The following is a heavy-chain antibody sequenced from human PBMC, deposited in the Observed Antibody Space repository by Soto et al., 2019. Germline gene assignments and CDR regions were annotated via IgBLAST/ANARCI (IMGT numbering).Heavy chain of an antibody. D-gene: IGHD5-18*01. CDR3: ARAVIQLWLLGYYYYGMDV. CDR2: IKQDGSEK. Sequence: GGSLRLSCAASGFTFSSYWMSWVRQAPGKGLEWVANIKQDGSEKYYVDSVKGRFTISRDNAKNSLYLQMNSLRAEDTAVYYCARAVIQLWLLGYYYYGMDVWGQGTTVTVS. CDR1: GFTFSSYW. V-gene: IGHV3-7*03. J-gene: IGHJ6*02.